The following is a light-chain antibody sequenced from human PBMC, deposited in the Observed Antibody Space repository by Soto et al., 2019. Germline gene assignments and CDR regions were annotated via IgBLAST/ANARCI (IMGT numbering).Light chain of an antibody. Sequence: IQMTQSPSTLSGSVGDRVSITCRASQSISIWSAWYQQKPGKAPKLLIYRASSLLSGVPARFSGSGSGTDFTLTISSLQPEDFATYYCQQCYTSQWTFGQGTKVDIK. J-gene: IGKJ1*01. V-gene: IGKV1-39*01. CDR1: QSISIW. CDR2: RAS. CDR3: QQCYTSQWT.